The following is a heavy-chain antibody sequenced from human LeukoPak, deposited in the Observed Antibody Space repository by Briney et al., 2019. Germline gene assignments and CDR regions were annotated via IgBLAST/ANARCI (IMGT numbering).Heavy chain of an antibody. J-gene: IGHJ4*02. Sequence: PSGTLSLTCTVSGGSVSSGSYYWSWIRQPPGKGLEWIGYIYYSGSTNYNPSLKSRVTISVDTSKNQFSLKLSSVTAADTAVYYCASSVRGVDYWGQGSLVTVSS. CDR1: GGSVSSGSYY. CDR3: ASSVRGVDY. D-gene: IGHD3-10*01. CDR2: IYYSGST. V-gene: IGHV4-61*01.